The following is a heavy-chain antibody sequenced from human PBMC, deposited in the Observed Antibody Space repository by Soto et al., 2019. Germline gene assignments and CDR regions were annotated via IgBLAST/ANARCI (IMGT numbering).Heavy chain of an antibody. CDR2: IIPILGIA. Sequence: SVKVSCKASGGTFSSYTISWVRQAPGQGLEWMGRIIPILGIANYAQKFQGRVTITADKSTSTAYMELSSLRSEDTAVYYCARYPSPITMIARGAFDIWGQGTMVTVSS. CDR3: ARYPSPITMIARGAFDI. V-gene: IGHV1-69*02. CDR1: GGTFSSYT. J-gene: IGHJ3*02. D-gene: IGHD3-22*01.